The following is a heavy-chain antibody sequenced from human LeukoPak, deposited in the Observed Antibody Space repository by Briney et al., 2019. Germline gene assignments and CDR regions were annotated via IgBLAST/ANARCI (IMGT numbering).Heavy chain of an antibody. Sequence: VASVKFSCKASGYTFTSYGISWVRQAPGQGLEWMGWISAYNGNTNYAQKLQGRVTMTTDTSTSTAYMELRSLRSDDTAVYYCAREAPYNWNSPSLDYWGQGTLVTVSS. V-gene: IGHV1-18*01. CDR1: GYTFTSYG. CDR3: AREAPYNWNSPSLDY. J-gene: IGHJ4*02. D-gene: IGHD1-7*01. CDR2: ISAYNGNT.